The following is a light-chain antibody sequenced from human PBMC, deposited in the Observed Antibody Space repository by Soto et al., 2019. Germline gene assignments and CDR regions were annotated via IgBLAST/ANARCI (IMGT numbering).Light chain of an antibody. CDR2: SNN. CDR3: AAWDDRLNGVV. J-gene: IGLJ2*01. CDR1: SSNVGSNS. Sequence: QLVLTQPPSASGTPGQRVPISCSGSSSNVGSNSVNWYQQLPGSAPKLLLYSNNQRPSGVPDRFSGSKSGTSASLAINGLQSEDEADYFCAAWDDRLNGVVFGGGTKLTVL. V-gene: IGLV1-44*01.